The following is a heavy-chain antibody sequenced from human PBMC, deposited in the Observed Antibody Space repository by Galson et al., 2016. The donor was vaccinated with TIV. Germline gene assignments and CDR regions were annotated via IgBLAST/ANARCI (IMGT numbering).Heavy chain of an antibody. Sequence: SVKVSCKVSGDSLSDLSMHWVRQAPGKGLEWMAGFDPEQHKKIYAQKLEGRVTLTDDTSTDTAFLELSSLSFEDMAVSYCASVAWFPGLSLDNWGQGTLVIVSS. CDR2: FDPEQHKK. V-gene: IGHV1-24*01. CDR3: ASVAWFPGLSLDN. J-gene: IGHJ4*02. CDR1: GDSLSDLS. D-gene: IGHD2/OR15-2a*01.